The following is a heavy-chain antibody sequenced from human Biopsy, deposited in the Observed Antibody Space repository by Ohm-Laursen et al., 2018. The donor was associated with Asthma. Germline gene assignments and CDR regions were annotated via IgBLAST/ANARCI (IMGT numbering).Heavy chain of an antibody. CDR1: GGAMSTSGSY. CDR3: ARAVSSSSYWYFDL. J-gene: IGHJ2*01. D-gene: IGHD6-6*01. Sequence: GTLSLTCIVSGGAMSTSGSYWGWIRQSPGKGLEWIGSIYYSGRTNYNPSLETRVTISADTSKNHFSLKVTSVTAADTAVYYCARAVSSSSYWYFDLWGRGDLVTVSS. V-gene: IGHV4-39*02. CDR2: IYYSGRT.